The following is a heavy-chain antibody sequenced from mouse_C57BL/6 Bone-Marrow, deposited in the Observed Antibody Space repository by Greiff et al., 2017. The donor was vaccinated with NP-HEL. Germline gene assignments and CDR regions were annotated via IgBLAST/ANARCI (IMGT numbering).Heavy chain of an antibody. CDR3: ASTYYSKGDYFDY. CDR2: ILPSIGRT. D-gene: IGHD2-5*01. J-gene: IGHJ2*01. V-gene: IGHV15-2*01. CDR1: DSEVFPIAY. Sequence: QVQLKQSGSELRSPGSSVKLSCKDFDSEVFPIAYMSWVRQKPGHGFEWIGGILPSIGRTIYGEKFEDKATLDADTLSNTAYLELNSLTSEDSAIYYCASTYYSKGDYFDYWGQGTTLTVSS.